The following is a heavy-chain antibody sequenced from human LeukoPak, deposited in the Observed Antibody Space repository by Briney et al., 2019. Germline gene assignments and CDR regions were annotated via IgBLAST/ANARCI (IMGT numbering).Heavy chain of an antibody. J-gene: IGHJ3*02. V-gene: IGHV4-39*07. CDR1: GGSISSSSYY. CDR2: IYYSGST. CDR3: ARDEDYDSSGGAFDI. D-gene: IGHD3-22*01. Sequence: SETLSLTCTVSGGSISSSSYYWGWLRQPPGKGLEWIGSIYYSGSTYYNPSLKSRVTISVDTSKNQFSLKLSSVTAADTAVYYCARDEDYDSSGGAFDIWGQGTMVTVSS.